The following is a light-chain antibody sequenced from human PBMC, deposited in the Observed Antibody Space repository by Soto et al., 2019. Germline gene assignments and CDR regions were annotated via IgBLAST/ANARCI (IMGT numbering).Light chain of an antibody. V-gene: IGKV1-39*01. Sequence: DIQMTQSPSSLSASVGDRLTITCRASQSISSYLNWYQQKPGKAPKLLIYAASSLQSGVPSRFSGSGSGTDFTLTSSSLQPEDFATFYCQQSYSTPPTFGQGTKVEIK. CDR2: AAS. CDR1: QSISSY. CDR3: QQSYSTPPT. J-gene: IGKJ1*01.